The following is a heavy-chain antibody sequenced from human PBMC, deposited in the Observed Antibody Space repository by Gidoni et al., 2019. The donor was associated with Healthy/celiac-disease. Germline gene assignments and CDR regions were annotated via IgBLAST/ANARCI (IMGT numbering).Heavy chain of an antibody. CDR1: GFTFSSYG. CDR2: IWYDGSNK. CDR3: ARGLWFGESNPDFDY. V-gene: IGHV3-33*01. J-gene: IGHJ4*02. D-gene: IGHD3-10*01. Sequence: QVQLVESGGGVVQPGRSLRLSCAASGFTFSSYGMPWVRQAPGKGLEWVAVIWYDGSNKYYADSVKGRFTISRDNSKNTLYLQMNSLRAEDTAVYYCARGLWFGESNPDFDYWGQGTLVTVSS.